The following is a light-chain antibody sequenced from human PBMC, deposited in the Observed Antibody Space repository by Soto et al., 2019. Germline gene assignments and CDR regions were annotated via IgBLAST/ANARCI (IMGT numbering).Light chain of an antibody. CDR2: GDN. CDR1: SSNIGAGYA. V-gene: IGLV1-40*01. Sequence: QPVLTQPPSVSGAPGQRLTISCTGSSSNIGAGYAVHWHQHLPGRAPKLLVYGDNNRPSGVPDRFSGSESGTSASLTITGLQAEDEAHYYCQSYDTRLSAVVFGGGTKLTVL. CDR3: QSYDTRLSAVV. J-gene: IGLJ2*01.